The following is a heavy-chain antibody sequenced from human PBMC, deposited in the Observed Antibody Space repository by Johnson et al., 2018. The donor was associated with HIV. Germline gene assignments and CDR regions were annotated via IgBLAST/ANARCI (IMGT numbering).Heavy chain of an antibody. D-gene: IGHD3-3*01. CDR3: AKGVLEWLLFTAFDI. Sequence: QVQLVESGGGVVQPGRSLRLSCAASGFTFSSYTMHWVRHVPDKGLEWVALISYDGSSKYYADSVKGRFTISRDNSKNTLYLQMNSLRAEDTAVYYCAKGVLEWLLFTAFDIWGQGTMVTVSS. CDR1: GFTFSSYT. J-gene: IGHJ3*02. CDR2: ISYDGSSK. V-gene: IGHV3-30-3*01.